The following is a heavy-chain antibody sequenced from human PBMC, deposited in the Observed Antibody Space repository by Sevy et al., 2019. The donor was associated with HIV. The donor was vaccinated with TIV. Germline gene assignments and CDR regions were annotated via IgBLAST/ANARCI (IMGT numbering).Heavy chain of an antibody. Sequence: GGSLRLSCAASGFSFSWYWMSWVRQTPEKWLEWVANIKQDGSEKNYVDSVKGRFTISRDNAKNSLYLQMHSLKAGDTALYYCVRVLWDVLVVPAATPSPWLDSWGQGTLVTVSS. D-gene: IGHD1-26*01. CDR2: IKQDGSEK. J-gene: IGHJ5*01. CDR1: GFSFSWYW. CDR3: VRVLWDVLVVPAATPSPWLDS. V-gene: IGHV3-7*01.